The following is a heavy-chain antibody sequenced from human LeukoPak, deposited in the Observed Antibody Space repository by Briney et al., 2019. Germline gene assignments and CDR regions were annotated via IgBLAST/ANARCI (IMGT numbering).Heavy chain of an antibody. V-gene: IGHV1-2*02. J-gene: IGHJ5*02. CDR2: INPNSGGT. Sequence: AASVKVSCKASGYTFTGFHMHWVRQAPGQGLEWMGWINPNSGGTNYAQKFQGRVTTTRDTSISTAYMELSRLRSDDTAVYYCARNIAARFFGTFDPWGQGTLVTVSS. CDR3: ARNIAARFFGTFDP. D-gene: IGHD6-6*01. CDR1: GYTFTGFH.